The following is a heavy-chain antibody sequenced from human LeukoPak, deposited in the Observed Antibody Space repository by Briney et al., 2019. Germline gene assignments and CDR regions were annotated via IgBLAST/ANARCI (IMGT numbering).Heavy chain of an antibody. CDR3: ARSGLRYYFDY. CDR1: GGSISSSSYY. Sequence: PSETLSLTCTVPGGSISSSSYYWGWIRQPPGKGLEWIGSIYYSGSTYYNPSLKSRVTISVDTSKNQFSLKLSSVTAANTAVYYCARSGLRYYFDYWGQGTLVTVSS. V-gene: IGHV4-39*01. D-gene: IGHD5/OR15-5a*01. J-gene: IGHJ4*02. CDR2: IYYSGST.